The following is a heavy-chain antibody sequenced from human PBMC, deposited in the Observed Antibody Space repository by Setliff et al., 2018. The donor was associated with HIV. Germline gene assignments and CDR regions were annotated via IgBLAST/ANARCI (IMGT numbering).Heavy chain of an antibody. J-gene: IGHJ4*02. D-gene: IGHD6-19*01. CDR3: ARLMYSSGPGSFDY. CDR2: ISSSSTDT. CDR1: GFTFSSYS. V-gene: IGHV3-21*01. Sequence: GSLRLSCAASGFTFSSYSMNWVRQAPGKGLEWVSSISSSSTDTFDADSVKGRCTISRDNAKNSLYLQMNSLRAEDTAVYYCARLMYSSGPGSFDYWGQGTLVTVSS.